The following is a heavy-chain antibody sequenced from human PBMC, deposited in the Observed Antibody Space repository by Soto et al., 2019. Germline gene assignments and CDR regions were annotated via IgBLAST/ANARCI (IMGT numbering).Heavy chain of an antibody. CDR2: IYYSGST. V-gene: IGHV4-30-4*01. D-gene: IGHD2-21*01. Sequence: SETLSLTCTVSGCSISSGDYYWSWIRQPPGKGLEWIGYIYYSGSTYYNPSLKGRVTISVDTSKNQFSLKLSSVTAADTAVYYCARVRRLGPGWFDPWGQGTLVTVSS. CDR3: ARVRRLGPGWFDP. J-gene: IGHJ5*02. CDR1: GCSISSGDYY.